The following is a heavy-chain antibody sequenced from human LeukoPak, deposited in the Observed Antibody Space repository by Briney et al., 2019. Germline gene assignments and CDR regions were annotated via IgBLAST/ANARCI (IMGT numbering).Heavy chain of an antibody. D-gene: IGHD3-22*01. CDR3: ARQYYDSSGYYYFDY. CDR1: GYSFTSYW. Sequence: GESLQISCKGSGYSFTSYWIGWVRQMPGKGLEWMGIIYPGDSDTRYSPSFQGQVTISADKSISTAYLQWSSLKASDTAMYYCARQYYDSSGYYYFDYWGQGTLVTVSS. CDR2: IYPGDSDT. J-gene: IGHJ4*02. V-gene: IGHV5-51*01.